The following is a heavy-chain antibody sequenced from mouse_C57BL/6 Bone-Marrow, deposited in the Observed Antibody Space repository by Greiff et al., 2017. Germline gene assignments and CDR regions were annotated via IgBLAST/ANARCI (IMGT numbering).Heavy chain of an antibody. CDR3: GVRRGLDY. CDR1: GYTFTSYT. V-gene: IGHV1-4*01. Sequence: QVHVKQSGAELARPGASVKMSCKASGYTFTSYTMHWVNQRPGQGLEWIGYINPSSGYTKYNQKFKDKATLTADKSSSTAYMQLSSLTSEDSAVYYCGVRRGLDYWGQGTTLTVSS. D-gene: IGHD2-14*01. J-gene: IGHJ2*01. CDR2: INPSSGYT.